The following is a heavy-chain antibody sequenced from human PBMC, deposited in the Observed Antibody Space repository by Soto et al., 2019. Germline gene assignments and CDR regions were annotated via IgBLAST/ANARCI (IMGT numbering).Heavy chain of an antibody. J-gene: IGHJ4*02. V-gene: IGHV1-46*01. CDR1: GYTFTSYY. CDR3: ARAMSRIAAAVSRVKRDLGRDYFDY. CDR2: INPSGGST. Sequence: ASVKVSCKASGYTFTSYYMHWVRQAPGQGLEWMGIINPSGGSTSYAQKFQGRVTMTRDTSTSTVYMELSSLRSEDTAVYYCARAMSRIAAAVSRVKRDLGRDYFDYWGQGNLVTVSS. D-gene: IGHD6-13*01.